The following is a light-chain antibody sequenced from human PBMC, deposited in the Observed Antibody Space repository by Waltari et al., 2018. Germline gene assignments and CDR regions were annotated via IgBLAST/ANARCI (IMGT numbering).Light chain of an antibody. Sequence: EIVLTQSPGTLSLSPGERATLSCRASQSVSSSYLAWYQQKPGQAPRLLIYGASSRATGIPDRFSGSGSGTDFTFTISRLEPEDFAVYYCQQYGSSTGTFGQGTKLEIK. CDR3: QQYGSSTGT. V-gene: IGKV3-20*01. J-gene: IGKJ2*01. CDR2: GAS. CDR1: QSVSSSY.